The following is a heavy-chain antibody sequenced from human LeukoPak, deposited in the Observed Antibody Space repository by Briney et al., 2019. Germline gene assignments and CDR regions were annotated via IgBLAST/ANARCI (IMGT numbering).Heavy chain of an antibody. J-gene: IGHJ5*02. CDR1: GGSISSGSYY. V-gene: IGHV4-61*02. CDR3: ARDQELLWFGELLSDNWFDP. Sequence: PSETLSLTCTVSGGSISSGSYYWSWIRQPAGKGLEWIGRIYTSGSTNYNPSLKSRVTISVDTSKNQFSLKLSSVTAADTAVYHCARDQELLWFGELLSDNWFDPWGQGTLVTVSS. CDR2: IYTSGST. D-gene: IGHD3-10*01.